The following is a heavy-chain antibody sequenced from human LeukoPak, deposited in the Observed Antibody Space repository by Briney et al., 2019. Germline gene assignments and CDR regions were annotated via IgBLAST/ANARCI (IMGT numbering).Heavy chain of an antibody. V-gene: IGHV3-7*01. J-gene: IGHJ4*02. D-gene: IGHD1-14*01. CDR1: GFTFSSYA. CDR3: ARDRAYNTFDY. CDR2: IKPDGNAK. Sequence: GGSLRLSCAASGFTFSSYAMGWVRQAPGKGLEWVANIKPDGNAKNYVDYVKGRFTISRDNAKNSLYLQLNSLRADDTAVYYCARDRAYNTFDYWGQGTLVAVSS.